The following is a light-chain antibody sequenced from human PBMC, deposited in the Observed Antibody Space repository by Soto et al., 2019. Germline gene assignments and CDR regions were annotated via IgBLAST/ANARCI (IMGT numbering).Light chain of an antibody. CDR3: QQLYSYPRT. V-gene: IGKV1-9*01. CDR2: AAS. Sequence: DIQLTQSPSFLSASVGDRVTITCRASQGISSYLAWYQQKPRKVPDLLIYAASSLQTGVPSRFSGSGSGTEFTLTISSLQPEDYATYYCQQLYSYPRTFGQGTKLDIK. J-gene: IGKJ2*01. CDR1: QGISSY.